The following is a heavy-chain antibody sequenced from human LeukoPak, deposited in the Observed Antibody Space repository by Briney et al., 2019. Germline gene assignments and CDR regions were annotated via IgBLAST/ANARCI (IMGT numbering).Heavy chain of an antibody. CDR3: ASERPSSSWYDY. Sequence: GGSLRLSCAASGFTFSSQLMTWVRQAPGKGLEWVANIYPDGREKYYADAVKVRFTISRDNAKNSLDLQMNSLRAEDTAVYYCASERPSSSWYDYWGQGTLVTVSS. D-gene: IGHD6-13*01. V-gene: IGHV3-7*01. J-gene: IGHJ4*02. CDR2: IYPDGREK. CDR1: GFTFSSQL.